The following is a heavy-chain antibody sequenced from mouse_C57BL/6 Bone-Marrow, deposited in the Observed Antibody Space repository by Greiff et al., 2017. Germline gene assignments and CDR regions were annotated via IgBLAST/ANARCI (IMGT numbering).Heavy chain of an antibody. CDR2: IYPRSGNT. CDR3: VYGGSYEVDY. D-gene: IGHD1-1*01. CDR1: GHTFTSYG. J-gene: IGHJ2*01. V-gene: IGHV1-81*01. Sequence: LQLQQSGAEPARPGASVKLSCKASGHTFTSYGISWVKQRTGQGLEWIGAIYPRSGNTYYNEKFKGKATRTADKSSSTAYMELRSLTSEDSAVYCCVYGGSYEVDYWGQGDTLTVSS.